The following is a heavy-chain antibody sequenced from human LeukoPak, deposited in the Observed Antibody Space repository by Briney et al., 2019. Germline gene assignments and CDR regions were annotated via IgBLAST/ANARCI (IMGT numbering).Heavy chain of an antibody. CDR3: ARAGGSSGWYEAFDY. Sequence: GGSLRLSCAASGFTFSDYYMSWIRQAPGKGLEWVSYISSSSSYTNYADSVEGRFTISRDNAKNSLYLQMNSLRAEDTAVYYCARAGGSSGWYEAFDYWGQGTLVTVSS. D-gene: IGHD6-19*01. V-gene: IGHV3-11*06. CDR2: ISSSSSYT. CDR1: GFTFSDYY. J-gene: IGHJ4*02.